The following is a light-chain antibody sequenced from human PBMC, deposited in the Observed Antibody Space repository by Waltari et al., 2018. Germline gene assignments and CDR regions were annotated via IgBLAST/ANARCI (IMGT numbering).Light chain of an antibody. V-gene: IGLV8-61*01. CDR2: STN. CDR1: SGSVSTIYF. CDR3: VLYMGSGISV. J-gene: IGLJ3*02. Sequence: QTVVTQEPSFSVSPGGTVTLTCGLSSGSVSTIYFPSWYQQTPGQAPRTLISSTNTRSSGVPDRFSGSILGNKAALTITGAQAEDESDYYCVLYMGSGISVFGGGTKLTVL.